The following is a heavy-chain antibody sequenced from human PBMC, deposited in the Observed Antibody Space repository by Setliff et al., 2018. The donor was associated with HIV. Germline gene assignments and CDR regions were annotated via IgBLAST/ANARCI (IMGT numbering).Heavy chain of an antibody. D-gene: IGHD2-8*01. J-gene: IGHJ5*01. CDR1: GGNFTSYC. Sequence: APVKVSCKASGGNFTSYCIGWVRQAPGQGLEWMGRIFPVFGAAHYTQNFQGRVTLTADKSTSTASMEMSSLTYEDTAVYFCARSFNGLTFDSWGPGTLVTVSS. CDR2: IFPVFGAA. V-gene: IGHV1-69*06. CDR3: ARSFNGLTFDS.